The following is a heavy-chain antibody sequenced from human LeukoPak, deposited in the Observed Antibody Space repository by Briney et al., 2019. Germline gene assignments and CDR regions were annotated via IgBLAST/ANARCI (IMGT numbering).Heavy chain of an antibody. J-gene: IGHJ4*02. CDR2: IHHSGST. D-gene: IGHD3-3*01. CDR3: ASRNFGVVTD. V-gene: IGHV4-38-2*02. CDR1: GYSISSDYY. Sequence: SETLSLTCTVSGYSISSDYYWNWIRQPPGKGLEWIGTIHHSGSTNYNPSLKSRVTMSVDTSKNQFSLNVNSLTAADTAVYYCASRNFGVVTDWGQGTLVTVSS.